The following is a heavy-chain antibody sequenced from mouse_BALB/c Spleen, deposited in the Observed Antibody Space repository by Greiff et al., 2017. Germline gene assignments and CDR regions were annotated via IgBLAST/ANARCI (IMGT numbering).Heavy chain of an antibody. CDR1: GFSLTSYG. D-gene: IGHD1-1*02. J-gene: IGHJ4*01. CDR3: AKNWGGYYAMDY. V-gene: IGHV2-5*01. Sequence: VKVVESGPGLVAPSQCLYITCTVSGFSLTSYGVHWVRQSPGKGLEWLGVIWRGGSTDYNAAFMSRLSITKDNSKSQVFFKMNSLQADDTAIYYCAKNWGGYYAMDYWGQGTSVTVSS. CDR2: IWRGGST.